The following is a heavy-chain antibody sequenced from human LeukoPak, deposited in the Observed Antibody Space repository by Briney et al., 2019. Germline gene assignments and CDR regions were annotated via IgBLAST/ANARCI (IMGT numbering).Heavy chain of an antibody. Sequence: SETLSLTCAVYGGSFSGYYWSWSRQPPGKGLEWIGEINHSGSTNYNPSLKSRVTISVDTSKNQFSLKLSSVTAADTAVYYCAREHGLMDYYYYYMDVWGKGTTVTVSS. CDR1: GGSFSGYY. CDR3: AREHGLMDYYYYYMDV. D-gene: IGHD2-8*01. V-gene: IGHV4-34*01. J-gene: IGHJ6*03. CDR2: INHSGST.